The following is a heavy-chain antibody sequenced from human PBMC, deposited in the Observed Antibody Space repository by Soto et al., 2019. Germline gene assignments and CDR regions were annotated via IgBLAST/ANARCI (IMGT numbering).Heavy chain of an antibody. Sequence: QVQLVESGGGVVQPGRSLRLSCAASGFTFSSYGMHWVRQAPGKGLEWVAVIWYDGSNKYYADSVKGRFTISRDNSKNTLYLQMNSLRAEDTAVYYCARDFGLWAAPNWYFDLWGRGTLVTVSS. CDR3: ARDFGLWAAPNWYFDL. CDR2: IWYDGSNK. V-gene: IGHV3-33*01. J-gene: IGHJ2*01. CDR1: GFTFSSYG. D-gene: IGHD3-16*01.